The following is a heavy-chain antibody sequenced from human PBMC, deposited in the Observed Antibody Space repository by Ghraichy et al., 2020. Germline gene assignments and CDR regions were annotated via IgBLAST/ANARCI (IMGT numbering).Heavy chain of an antibody. CDR3: ARGATFDY. J-gene: IGHJ4*02. CDR2: INHSGST. V-gene: IGHV4-34*01. CDR1: GGSFSGYY. Sequence: SETLSLTCAVYGGSFSGYYWTWIRQPPGKGLEWIGEINHSGSTNYNPSLKSRVTISVDTSKNQFSLKLSSVTAADTAVYYCARGATFDYWGQGTLVTVSS.